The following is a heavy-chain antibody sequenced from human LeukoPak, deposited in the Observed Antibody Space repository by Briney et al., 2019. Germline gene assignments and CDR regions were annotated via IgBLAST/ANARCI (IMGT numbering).Heavy chain of an antibody. CDR1: GYTFTGYY. CDR3: ARDLGGIVVEPATFDY. CDR2: INPNSGGT. Sequence: GASVKVSCKASGYTFTGYYMHWVRQAPGQGLEWMGWINPNSGGTSYAQKFQGRVTMTRDTSISTAYMELSRLRSDDTAVYYCARDLGGIVVEPATFDYWGQGTLVTVSS. V-gene: IGHV1-2*02. J-gene: IGHJ4*02. D-gene: IGHD2-2*01.